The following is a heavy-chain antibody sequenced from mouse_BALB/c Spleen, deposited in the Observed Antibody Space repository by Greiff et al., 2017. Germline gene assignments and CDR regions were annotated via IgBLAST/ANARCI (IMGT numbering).Heavy chain of an antibody. J-gene: IGHJ4*01. V-gene: IGHV1-14*01. CDR2: INPYNDGT. CDR3: ARGGNYLYYYAMDY. CDR1: GYTFTSYV. Sequence: VHVKQSGPELVKPGASVKMSCKASGYTFTSYVMHWVKQKPGQGLEWIGYINPYNDGTKYNEKFKGKATLTSDKSSSTAYMELSSLTSEDSAVYYCARGGNYLYYYAMDYWGQGTSVTVSS. D-gene: IGHD2-1*01.